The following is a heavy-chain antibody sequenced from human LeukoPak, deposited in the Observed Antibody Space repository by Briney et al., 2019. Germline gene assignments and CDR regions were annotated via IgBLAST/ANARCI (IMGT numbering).Heavy chain of an antibody. D-gene: IGHD3-10*01. CDR1: GGSISSSY. Sequence: SETLSPTCTVSGGSISSSYWSWIRQPPGKGLEWIGYIYYSGSTNYNPSLKSRGTISVDTSKNQFSLKLSSVTAADTAVYYCARTSTYYYASGMPPKVIYFDYWGQGTLVTVSS. V-gene: IGHV4-59*01. J-gene: IGHJ4*02. CDR2: IYYSGST. CDR3: ARTSTYYYASGMPPKVIYFDY.